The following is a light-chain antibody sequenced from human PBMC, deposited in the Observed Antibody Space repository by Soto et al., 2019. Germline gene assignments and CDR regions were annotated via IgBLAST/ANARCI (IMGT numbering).Light chain of an antibody. CDR1: SSNFGAGYD. CDR2: GNN. CDR3: QSYDSSLSGSV. Sequence: QSVLTQPPSVSAAPGQRVTFSCTGSSSNFGAGYDVHWYQQLPGTAPKLLIYGNNNRPSGVPDRFSGSKSGTSASLAITGLQAEDEADYYCQSYDSSLSGSVFGGGTKLTVL. V-gene: IGLV1-40*01. J-gene: IGLJ3*02.